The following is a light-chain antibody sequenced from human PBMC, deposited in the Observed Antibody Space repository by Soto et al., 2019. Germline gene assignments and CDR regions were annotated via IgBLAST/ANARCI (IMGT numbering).Light chain of an antibody. Sequence: QSVLTQPPSVSASPGQKGTISCSGRSSNIGNNYVSWYQQLPGTAPKLLIYDNNKRPSGIPDRFSGSKSGTSATLGITGLQTGDEADYYCGTWDSSLSAGVFGTGTKVTVL. CDR1: SSNIGNNY. CDR2: DNN. V-gene: IGLV1-51*01. J-gene: IGLJ1*01. CDR3: GTWDSSLSAGV.